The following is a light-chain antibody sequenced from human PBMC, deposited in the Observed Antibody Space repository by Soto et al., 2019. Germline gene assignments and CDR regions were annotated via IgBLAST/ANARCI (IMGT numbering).Light chain of an antibody. Sequence: QSALTQPRSVSGSPGQSVAISCTGSSIDVGGYNYVSWYQQHPGKAPKVMIYDVSKRPSGVPDRFSGSKSGNTASLTISGLQAEDEANYYCCSYAGSPYVFVSGTKLTVL. CDR2: DVS. CDR1: SIDVGGYNY. J-gene: IGLJ1*01. CDR3: CSYAGSPYV. V-gene: IGLV2-11*01.